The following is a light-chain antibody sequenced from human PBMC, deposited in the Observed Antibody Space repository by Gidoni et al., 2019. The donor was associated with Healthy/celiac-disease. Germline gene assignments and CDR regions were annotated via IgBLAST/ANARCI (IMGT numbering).Light chain of an antibody. V-gene: IGKV1-33*01. CDR1: QDISNY. CDR3: QHYDTLLLT. J-gene: IGKJ4*01. Sequence: DSQMTQSPSSLSASVGDRVTITCQASQDISNYLNWYQQKPGKAPKLLISDASNLETRVPSSFSVSGSGTDFTFTISRLQPEDISTYYCQHYDTLLLTFGGGTKVEIK. CDR2: DAS.